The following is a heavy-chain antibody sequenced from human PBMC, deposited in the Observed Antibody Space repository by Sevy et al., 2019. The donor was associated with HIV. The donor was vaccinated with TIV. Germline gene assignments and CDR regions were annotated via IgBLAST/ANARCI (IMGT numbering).Heavy chain of an antibody. CDR3: ARDLVEMATSWREGDSFDI. Sequence: SETLSLTCTVSGGSISDNYWSWIRQSPGKELEWIGYIDHTGTTNYNPFLERRFTISVGTSKNQFSLRLSSVTAADTAVYYCARDLVEMATSWREGDSFDIWGQGTMVTVSS. CDR2: IDHTGTT. J-gene: IGHJ3*02. CDR1: GGSISDNY. V-gene: IGHV4-59*01. D-gene: IGHD5-12*01.